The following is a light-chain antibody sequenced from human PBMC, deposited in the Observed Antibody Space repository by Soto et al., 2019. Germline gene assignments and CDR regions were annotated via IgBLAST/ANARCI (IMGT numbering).Light chain of an antibody. Sequence: EIVLTQSPGTLSLSPGERATLSCRASQSVSNSFLAWYQQKPGQAPRLLIYGASSRATGVPDRITGSGSGTDFTLSISRLEPEDFAVYYCQQYGGSTRTFGQGTKVDIK. CDR1: QSVSNSF. CDR3: QQYGGSTRT. J-gene: IGKJ1*01. CDR2: GAS. V-gene: IGKV3-20*01.